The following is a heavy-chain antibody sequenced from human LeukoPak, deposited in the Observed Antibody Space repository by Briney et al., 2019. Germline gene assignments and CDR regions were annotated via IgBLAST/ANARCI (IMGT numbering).Heavy chain of an antibody. CDR2: ISGSGSHI. D-gene: IGHD3-3*01. Sequence: GGSLRLSCVVSGFSINSYEMNWVRQAPGKGLEWVSYISGSGSHIYYADSVKGRFTISRDNAKNSLYLQMNSLRAEDTAVYYCARVGNNAIFGVVIVDYYYYMDVWGKGTTVTVSS. CDR1: GFSINSYE. CDR3: ARVGNNAIFGVVIVDYYYYMDV. J-gene: IGHJ6*03. V-gene: IGHV3-48*03.